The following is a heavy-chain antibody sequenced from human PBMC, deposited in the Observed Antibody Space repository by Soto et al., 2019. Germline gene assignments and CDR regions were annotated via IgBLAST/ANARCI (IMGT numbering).Heavy chain of an antibody. D-gene: IGHD3-16*02. CDR3: ARGKLSDYVWGSYRYHFDY. J-gene: IGHJ4*02. V-gene: IGHV4-34*01. CDR1: GGSFSGYY. Sequence: LALTCAVYGGSFSGYYWSWIRQPPVKVLEWIGEINHSGSTNYNPSLKSRVTISVDTSKNQFSLKLSSVTAADTAVYYCARGKLSDYVWGSYRYHFDYWGQGTVVTVSS. CDR2: INHSGST.